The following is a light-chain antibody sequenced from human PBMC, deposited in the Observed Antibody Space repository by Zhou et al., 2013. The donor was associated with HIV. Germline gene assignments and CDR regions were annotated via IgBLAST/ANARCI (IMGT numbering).Light chain of an antibody. J-gene: IGKJ2*04. Sequence: EIVLTQSPATLSLSPGERATLSCRASQSVSSTYVAWYQQKAGQAPRLLIYAASTRATGIPDRFSGSGSGTDFTLTISGLEVEDFAVYYCQHYGDSSMCSFGQGTKLEIK. CDR3: QHYGDSSMCS. CDR1: QSVSSTY. CDR2: AAS. V-gene: IGKV3-20*01.